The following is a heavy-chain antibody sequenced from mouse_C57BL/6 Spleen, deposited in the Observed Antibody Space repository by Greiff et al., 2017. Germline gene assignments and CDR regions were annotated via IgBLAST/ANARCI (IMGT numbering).Heavy chain of an antibody. J-gene: IGHJ2*01. CDR1: GYTFTSYW. D-gene: IGHD2-3*01. CDR3: ARRNDYVDY. V-gene: IGHV1-69*01. Sequence: QVQLQQPGAELVMPGASVKLSCKASGYTFTSYWMHWVKQRPGQGLEWIGEIDPSDSYTNYNQKVKGKSTLTVDKSSSPAYMQLSSLTSEDSAVYYCARRNDYVDYWGQGTTLTVSS. CDR2: IDPSDSYT.